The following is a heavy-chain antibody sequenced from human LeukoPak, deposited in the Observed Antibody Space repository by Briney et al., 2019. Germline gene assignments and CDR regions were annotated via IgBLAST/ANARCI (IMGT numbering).Heavy chain of an antibody. CDR1: GFTFSSYG. D-gene: IGHD4-17*01. CDR3: ARGLYGDSVAFDS. J-gene: IGHJ4*02. V-gene: IGHV3-74*01. CDR2: IHSDERRT. Sequence: PGGSLRLSCAASGFTFSSYGMHWVRQAPGRGLVWVSRIHSDERRTNYADSVTGRFTISRDNAKNTVYLQMNSLGNEDTAVYYCARGLYGDSVAFDSWGQGTLVTVSS.